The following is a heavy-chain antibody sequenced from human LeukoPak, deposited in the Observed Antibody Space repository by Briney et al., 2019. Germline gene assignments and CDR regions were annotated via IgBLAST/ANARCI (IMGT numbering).Heavy chain of an antibody. J-gene: IGHJ4*03. V-gene: IGHV3-49*04. CDR3: AKYYYDTRDYSRYFDS. CDR2: IRSKAYGGTT. D-gene: IGHD3-22*01. Sequence: GGSLRLSCTASGFTFGDYGMSWVRQAPGKGLEWVGFIRSKAYGGTTEYAASVKGRFTISRDDSKSIAYLQMNSLKTEDTAVYDCAKYYYDTRDYSRYFDSWGQGTLVTVAS. CDR1: GFTFGDYG.